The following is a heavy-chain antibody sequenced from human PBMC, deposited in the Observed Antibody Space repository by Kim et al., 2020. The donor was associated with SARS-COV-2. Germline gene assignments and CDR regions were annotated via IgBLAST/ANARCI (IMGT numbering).Heavy chain of an antibody. CDR3: AKDVLVLWFGESSFDY. J-gene: IGHJ4*01. CDR2: ISYDGSNK. V-gene: IGHV3-30*18. D-gene: IGHD3-10*01. CDR1: GFTFSSYG. Sequence: GGSLRLSCAASGFTFSSYGMHWVRQAPGKGLEWVAVISYDGSNKYYADSVKGRFTISRDNSKNTLYLQMNSLRAEDTAVYYCAKDVLVLWFGESSFDYWG.